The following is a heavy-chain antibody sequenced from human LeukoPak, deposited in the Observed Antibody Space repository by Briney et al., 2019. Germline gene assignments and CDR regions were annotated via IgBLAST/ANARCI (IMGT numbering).Heavy chain of an antibody. J-gene: IGHJ4*02. Sequence: ASVKVSCKASGYTFTGYYMHWVRQAPGQGLEWTGWINPNSGGTKYAQKFQGRVTLTRDTSMSTAYMELSRLRSDDTAVYYCAREREYSGYDSDYWGQGTLVTVSS. D-gene: IGHD5-12*01. V-gene: IGHV1-2*02. CDR1: GYTFTGYY. CDR3: AREREYSGYDSDY. CDR2: INPNSGGT.